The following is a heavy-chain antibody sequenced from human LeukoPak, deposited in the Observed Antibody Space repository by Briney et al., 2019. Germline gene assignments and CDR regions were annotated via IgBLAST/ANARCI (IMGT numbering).Heavy chain of an antibody. J-gene: IGHJ3*02. CDR3: ARGLVSTSCSRYCAFDI. D-gene: IGHD2-2*01. Sequence: SVKVSCKASGGTFSSYTISWVRQAPGQGLEWMGRIIPILGIANYAQKVQGRVTITADKSTSTAYMELSSLRSEDTAVYYCARGLVSTSCSRYCAFDIWGQGTMVTVSS. CDR2: IIPILGIA. CDR1: GGTFSSYT. V-gene: IGHV1-69*02.